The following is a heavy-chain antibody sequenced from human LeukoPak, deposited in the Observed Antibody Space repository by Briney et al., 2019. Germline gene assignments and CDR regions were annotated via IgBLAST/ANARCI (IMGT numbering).Heavy chain of an antibody. CDR1: GYSFSSYW. CDR2: IYPGDSDT. CDR3: ARRGSSWSQGMDV. D-gene: IGHD6-13*01. J-gene: IGHJ6*02. V-gene: IGHV5-51*01. Sequence: GESLKISCRGSGYSFSSYWIGWVRQMPGKGLEWMGIIYPGDSDTRYSPSFQGQVTISADKSISTAYLQWSSLKASDTAMYYCARRGSSWSQGMDVWGQGTTVTVSS.